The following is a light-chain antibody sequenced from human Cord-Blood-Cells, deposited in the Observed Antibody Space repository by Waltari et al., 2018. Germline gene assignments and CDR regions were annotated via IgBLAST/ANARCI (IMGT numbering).Light chain of an antibody. CDR1: QSVRSY. J-gene: IGKJ4*01. CDR2: DAS. V-gene: IGKV3-11*01. Sequence: DIVLTQSPATLPLSPGDRATLSCRASQSVRSYLAWSQQKPGQAPRLLIYDASNRATGIPARFSGSGSGTDFTLTISSLEPEDFAVYYCQQRSNWPPALTFGGGTKVEIK. CDR3: QQRSNWPPALT.